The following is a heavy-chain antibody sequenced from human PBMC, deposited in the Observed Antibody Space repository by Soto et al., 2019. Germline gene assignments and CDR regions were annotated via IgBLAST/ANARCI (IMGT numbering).Heavy chain of an antibody. D-gene: IGHD3-3*01. Sequence: PSETLSLTCTVSGGSISSYYWSWIRQPPGKGLEWIGYIYYSGSTNYNPSLKSRVTISVDTSKNQFSLKLSSVTAADTAVYYCARDITIFGVVTEGTYMDVWGKGTTVTVSS. J-gene: IGHJ6*03. V-gene: IGHV4-59*01. CDR1: GGSISSYY. CDR2: IYYSGST. CDR3: ARDITIFGVVTEGTYMDV.